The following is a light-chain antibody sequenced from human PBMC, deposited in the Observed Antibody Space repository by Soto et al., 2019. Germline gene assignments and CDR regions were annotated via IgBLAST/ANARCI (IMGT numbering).Light chain of an antibody. CDR3: SSYTSSSIS. Sequence: QSALTQPASVSGSPGQSITISCTGTSRDVGGYNYVSWYQQHPGKAPKLMIYDVSNRPSGVSNRFSGSKSGNTASLTISGPQAEDEADYYCSSYTSSSISFGTGTKVTVL. CDR1: SRDVGGYNY. CDR2: DVS. J-gene: IGLJ1*01. V-gene: IGLV2-14*01.